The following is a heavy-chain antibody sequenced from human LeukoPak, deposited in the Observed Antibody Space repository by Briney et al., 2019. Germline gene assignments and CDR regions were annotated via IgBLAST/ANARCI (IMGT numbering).Heavy chain of an antibody. CDR2: INPNSGGT. CDR3: AISDSGGRCYSEGNYYMDV. Sequence: ASVKVSCKASGYTFTGYYMHWVRQAPGQGLEWMGWINPNSGGTNYAQKFQGRVTMTRDTSISTAYMELSRLRSDDTAVYFCAISDSGGRCYSEGNYYMDVWGKGTTVTVSS. CDR1: GYTFTGYY. D-gene: IGHD2-15*01. V-gene: IGHV1-2*02. J-gene: IGHJ6*03.